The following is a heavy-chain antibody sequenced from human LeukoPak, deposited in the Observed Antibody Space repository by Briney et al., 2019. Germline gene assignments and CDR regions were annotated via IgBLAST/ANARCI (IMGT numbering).Heavy chain of an antibody. D-gene: IGHD5-24*01. V-gene: IGHV3-7*01. CDR1: GFTFSSYW. Sequence: GGSLRLSCAASGFTFSSYWMNWVRQAPGQGLEWVASINQDGSGKYYLDSVKGRFTISRDNAKNSLYLQMNSLRDEDTAVYSCARDGVRDGLYFDRWGQGTLVTVSS. CDR2: INQDGSGK. J-gene: IGHJ4*02. CDR3: ARDGVRDGLYFDR.